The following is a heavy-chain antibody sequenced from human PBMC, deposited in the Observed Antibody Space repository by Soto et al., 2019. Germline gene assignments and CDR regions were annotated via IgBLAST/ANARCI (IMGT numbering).Heavy chain of an antibody. Sequence: ASVKVSCKASGYTFTSYGITWVRQAPGQGLEWMGWISAYNGNTNYAQKLQGRVTMTTDTSTSTAYMELRSLRSDDTAVYYCAREPRGVIVPQEDAFDIWGQGTMVTVSS. J-gene: IGHJ3*02. CDR3: AREPRGVIVPQEDAFDI. CDR2: ISAYNGNT. CDR1: GYTFTSYG. V-gene: IGHV1-18*01. D-gene: IGHD3-16*02.